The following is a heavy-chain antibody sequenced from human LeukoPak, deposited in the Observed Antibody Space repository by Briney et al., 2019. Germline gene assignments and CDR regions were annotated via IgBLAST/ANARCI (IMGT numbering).Heavy chain of an antibody. CDR3: ARDSSPVAGVGLF. J-gene: IGHJ4*02. Sequence: ASVTVSFKASGYTFSAYGISWVRQAPGQGLEWMGWIYTYNGNANYAEHLQGRVTLTSDSSTTTVYMELKNLTSDDTAVYYCARDSSPVAGVGLFWGQGTLVTVSS. D-gene: IGHD6-19*01. CDR1: GYTFSAYG. CDR2: IYTYNGNA. V-gene: IGHV1-18*01.